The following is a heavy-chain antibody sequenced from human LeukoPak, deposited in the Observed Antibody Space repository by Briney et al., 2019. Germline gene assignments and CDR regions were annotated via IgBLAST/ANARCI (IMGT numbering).Heavy chain of an antibody. CDR1: GFTFSSYG. J-gene: IGHJ4*02. Sequence: GGSLRLSCAASGFTFSSYGMHWVRQAPGKGLEWVAVIWYDGSNKYYADSVKGRFTISRDNSKNTLYLQMNSLRAEDTAVYYCAKDRITIFGVVLRRGYYFDYWGQGTLVTVSS. CDR3: AKDRITIFGVVLRRGYYFDY. V-gene: IGHV3-33*06. D-gene: IGHD3-3*01. CDR2: IWYDGSNK.